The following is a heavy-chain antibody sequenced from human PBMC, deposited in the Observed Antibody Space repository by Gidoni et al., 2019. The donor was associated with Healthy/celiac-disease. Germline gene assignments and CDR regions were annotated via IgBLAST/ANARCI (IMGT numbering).Heavy chain of an antibody. CDR1: GFSLSTSGVG. V-gene: IGHV2-5*01. CDR3: AHTHHDYYDSSGEFDY. D-gene: IGHD3-22*01. J-gene: IGHJ4*02. Sequence: QITLKESGPTLVKPTQTLTLTCTFSGFSLSTSGVGVGWIRQPPGKALEWLALIYWNDGKRYSPYLKSRLTITKDTSKNQVVLTMTNMDPVDTATYYCAHTHHDYYDSSGEFDYWGQGTLVTVSS. CDR2: IYWNDGK.